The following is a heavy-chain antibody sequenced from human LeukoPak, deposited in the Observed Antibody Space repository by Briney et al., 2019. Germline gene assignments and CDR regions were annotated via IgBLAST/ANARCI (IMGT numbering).Heavy chain of an antibody. D-gene: IGHD3-22*01. V-gene: IGHV4-39*01. CDR1: GDSISTSNSY. CDR3: ARRGSGYYRD. J-gene: IGHJ4*02. CDR2: IYYSGNT. Sequence: SETLSLTCTVSGDSISTSNSYWGWIRQPPGTGLEWIGSIYYSGNTYYNASLKSRVTISVDTSKNQFSLKLTSVTAADTAVYYCARRGSGYYRDWGQGTLVTVSS.